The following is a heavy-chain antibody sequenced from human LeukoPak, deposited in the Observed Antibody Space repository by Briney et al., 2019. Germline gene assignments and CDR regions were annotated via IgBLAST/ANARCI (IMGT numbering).Heavy chain of an antibody. CDR2: IYYSGST. CDR3: ARRDLITGTTDY. J-gene: IGHJ4*02. Sequence: SETLSLTCTVSGGSIRNYYWSWIRQPPGKGLEWIGYIYYSGSTNYNPSLKSRVTISVDTSKNQFSLKLSSVTAAGTAVYYCARRDLITGTTDYWGQGILVTVSS. V-gene: IGHV4-59*01. CDR1: GGSIRNYY. D-gene: IGHD1-7*01.